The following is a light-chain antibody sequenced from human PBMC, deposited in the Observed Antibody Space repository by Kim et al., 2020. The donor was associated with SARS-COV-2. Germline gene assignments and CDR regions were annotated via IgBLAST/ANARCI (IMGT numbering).Light chain of an antibody. CDR3: QQYSHWPLT. CDR2: GAS. CDR1: QSVSSI. J-gene: IGKJ4*01. V-gene: IGKV3-15*01. Sequence: EIVMTQSPATLSVSPGERATLSCRASQSVSSILAWYQQKPGQAPRLLIYGASTRATGIPGRFSGSGSGTEFTPTISSLQSEDFAVYYCQQYSHWPLTFGGGTKLEI.